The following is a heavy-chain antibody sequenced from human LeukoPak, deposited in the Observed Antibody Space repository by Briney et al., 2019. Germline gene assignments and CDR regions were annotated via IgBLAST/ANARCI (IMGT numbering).Heavy chain of an antibody. Sequence: GGSLRLSCAASGFIFSSYAMSWVRQAPGKGLEWVSAISSSASSTYYADSVKGRFTISRDNSKNTLYLQMNSLRAEDTAVYYCAKDQSAYCYGDFYDYWGQGTLVTVSS. D-gene: IGHD5-18*01. V-gene: IGHV3-23*01. CDR2: ISSSASST. CDR1: GFIFSSYA. J-gene: IGHJ4*02. CDR3: AKDQSAYCYGDFYDY.